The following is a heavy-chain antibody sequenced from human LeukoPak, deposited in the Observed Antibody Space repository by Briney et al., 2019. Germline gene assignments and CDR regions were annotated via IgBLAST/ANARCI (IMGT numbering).Heavy chain of an antibody. CDR2: IFPSSGEI. CDR3: ATYRQIEVPFEF. D-gene: IGHD1-1*01. J-gene: IGHJ4*02. Sequence: GGSLRLSCAASGFTFSDFPMIWVRQAPGKGLEWVSSIFPSSGEIHYADSVKGRLTISRDNSRSTLSLQMDSLRAEDTATYYCATYRQIEVPFEFWGQGTLVTVSS. V-gene: IGHV3-23*01. CDR1: GFTFSDFP.